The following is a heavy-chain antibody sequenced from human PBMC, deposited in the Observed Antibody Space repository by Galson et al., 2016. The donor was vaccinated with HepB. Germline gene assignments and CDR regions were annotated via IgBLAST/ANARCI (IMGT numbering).Heavy chain of an antibody. J-gene: IGHJ4*02. D-gene: IGHD2-21*01. V-gene: IGHV3-72*01. CDR1: GFAFGSHW. CDR3: GDWGDFDF. CDR2: IRNGVERYST. Sequence: SLRLSCAASGFAFGSHWMHWVRQVPGKGLEWIGLIRNGVERYSTELAASVRGRFRISRDDSQNSVYLQMNSLKTEDTAVYYCGDWGDFDFWGQGTLVTVSS.